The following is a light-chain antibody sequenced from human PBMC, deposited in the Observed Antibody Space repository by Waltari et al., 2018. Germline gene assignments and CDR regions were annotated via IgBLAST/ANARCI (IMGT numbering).Light chain of an antibody. Sequence: IVLTQSPATLSAFPGETATLSCRASQSIRSNLAWYQLKPGQAPRLLIYGASTRATGIPARFSGSGSGTEFTLTISSLQSEDFAVYCCQQYDNWLGTFGQGTKVEIK. CDR1: QSIRSN. V-gene: IGKV3-15*01. CDR2: GAS. CDR3: QQYDNWLGT. J-gene: IGKJ1*01.